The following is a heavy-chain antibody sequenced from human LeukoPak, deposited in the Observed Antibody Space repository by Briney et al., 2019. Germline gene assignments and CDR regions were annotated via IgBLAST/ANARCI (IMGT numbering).Heavy chain of an antibody. Sequence: GGSLRLSCEASGFTFSAYAMTCVRQAPGKGLEWVSSIGSDSKTHYSESVKGRFAISRDNSKSMLFLQLNSLRAEDTAVYYCAGDLHYYVAMDVWGQGTTVTVSS. CDR2: IGSDSKT. V-gene: IGHV3-23*05. CDR3: AGDLHYYVAMDV. J-gene: IGHJ6*02. CDR1: GFTFSAYA. D-gene: IGHD3-10*02.